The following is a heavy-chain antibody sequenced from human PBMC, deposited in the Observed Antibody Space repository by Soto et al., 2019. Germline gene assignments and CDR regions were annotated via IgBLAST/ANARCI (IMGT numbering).Heavy chain of an antibody. J-gene: IGHJ6*03. CDR2: IYSGGST. Sequence: GGSLRLSCAASGFTVSSNYMSWVRQAPGKGLEWVSVIYSGGSTYYADSVKGRFTISRDNSKNTLYLQMNSLRAEDTAVYYCARDYADIVVVPAAPDYSDYYYYYMDVWGKGTTVTVSS. D-gene: IGHD2-2*01. CDR3: ARDYADIVVVPAAPDYSDYYYYYMDV. CDR1: GFTVSSNY. V-gene: IGHV3-66*01.